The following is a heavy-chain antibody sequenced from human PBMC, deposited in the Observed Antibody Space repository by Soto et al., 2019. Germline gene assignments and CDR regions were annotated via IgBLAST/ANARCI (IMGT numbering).Heavy chain of an antibody. CDR2: IWYDGSKI. Sequence: QVQLVESGGGVVQPGGSLRLSCAASGFTFSDYAMHWVRQAPGKGLEWVAVIWYDGSKIYYADSVKGRFTISRDNSKNTLYLQMNSLRAEDTALYHCVRDGSRYFVWSEMHWFDPWGQGTPVTVSS. CDR1: GFTFSDYA. V-gene: IGHV3-33*01. CDR3: VRDGSRYFVWSEMHWFDP. D-gene: IGHD3-9*01. J-gene: IGHJ5*02.